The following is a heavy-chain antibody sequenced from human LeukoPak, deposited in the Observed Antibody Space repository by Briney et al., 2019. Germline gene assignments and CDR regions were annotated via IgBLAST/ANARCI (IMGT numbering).Heavy chain of an antibody. Sequence: PGGSLRLSCAASGFTFSSCSINWVRQAPGKGLEWVSSISSSSSYIYYADSVKGRFTISRDNAKNSLYLQMNSLRAEDTAVYYCAREIVATIDDDYWGQGTLVTVSS. CDR3: AREIVATIDDDY. CDR2: ISSSSSYI. J-gene: IGHJ4*02. V-gene: IGHV3-21*01. D-gene: IGHD5-12*01. CDR1: GFTFSSCS.